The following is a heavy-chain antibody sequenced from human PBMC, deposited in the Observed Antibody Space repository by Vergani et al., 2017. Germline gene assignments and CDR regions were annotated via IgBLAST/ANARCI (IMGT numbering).Heavy chain of an antibody. Sequence: EVQLVESGGGLVQPGGSLRLSCAASGFTFSSYSMNWVRQAPGKGLEWVSYISSSSSTIYYADSVKGRFTISRDNAKNALYLQMNSLRAEDTAVYYCARVGTYCSGGSCDYYYYYMDVWGKGTTVTVSS. V-gene: IGHV3-48*04. CDR2: ISSSSSTI. CDR1: GFTFSSYS. CDR3: ARVGTYCSGGSCDYYYYYMDV. D-gene: IGHD2-15*01. J-gene: IGHJ6*03.